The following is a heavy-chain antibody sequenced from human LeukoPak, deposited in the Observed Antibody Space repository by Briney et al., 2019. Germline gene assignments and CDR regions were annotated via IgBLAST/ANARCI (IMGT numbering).Heavy chain of an antibody. D-gene: IGHD2-2*02. J-gene: IGHJ4*02. CDR2: ISYDGSNK. Sequence: GGSLRLSCAASGFTFSSYGMHWVRQAPGKGLEWVAVISYDGSNKYYADSVKGRFTISRDNSKNTLYLQMNSLRAEDTAVYYCAKGDQPLLYGGAFDSWGQGTLVTVSS. V-gene: IGHV3-30*18. CDR3: AKGDQPLLYGGAFDS. CDR1: GFTFSSYG.